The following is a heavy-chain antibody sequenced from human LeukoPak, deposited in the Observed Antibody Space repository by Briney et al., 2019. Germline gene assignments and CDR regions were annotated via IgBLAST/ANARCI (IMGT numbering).Heavy chain of an antibody. CDR2: INNDGTAT. J-gene: IGHJ4*02. CDR3: ARDRKSHFDY. CDR1: EFTFSSYW. V-gene: IGHV3-74*01. Sequence: PGGSLRLSCAASEFTFSSYWMHWVRQAPGKGLVWVSGINNDGTATRYADSVKGRFTISRDNAKNTLYLQMNSLRVEDTAVYFCARDRKSHFDYWGQGTLVTVSS.